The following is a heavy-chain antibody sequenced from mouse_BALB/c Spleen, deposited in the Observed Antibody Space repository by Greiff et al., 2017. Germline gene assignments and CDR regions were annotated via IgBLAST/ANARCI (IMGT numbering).Heavy chain of an antibody. CDR2: IYPGDGDT. CDR3: ARSYGNFYFDY. V-gene: IGHV1-80*01. CDR1: GYAFSSYW. D-gene: IGHD2-10*02. J-gene: IGHJ2*01. Sequence: VKLLESGAELVRPGSSVKISCKASGYAFSSYWMNWVKQRPGQGLEWIGQIYPGDGDTNYNGKFKGKATLTADKSSSTAYMQLSSLTSEDSAVYFCARSYGNFYFDYWGQGTTLTVSS.